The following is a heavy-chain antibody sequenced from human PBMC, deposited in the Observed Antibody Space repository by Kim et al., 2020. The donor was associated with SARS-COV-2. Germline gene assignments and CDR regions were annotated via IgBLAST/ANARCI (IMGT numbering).Heavy chain of an antibody. D-gene: IGHD4-17*01. Sequence: GGSLRRSCAASGFTFSDYYMSWIRQAPGKGLEWVSYISSSGSTIYYADSVKGQFTISRDNAKNSLYLQMNSLRAEDTAVYYCARASVDYGPSTFDYWGQGTLVTVSS. CDR3: ARASVDYGPSTFDY. CDR1: GFTFSDYY. V-gene: IGHV3-11*01. CDR2: ISSSGSTI. J-gene: IGHJ4*02.